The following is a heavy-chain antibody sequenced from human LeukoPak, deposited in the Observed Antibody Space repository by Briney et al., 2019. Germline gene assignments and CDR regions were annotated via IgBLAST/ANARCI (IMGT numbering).Heavy chain of an antibody. Sequence: PSETLSLTCAVYGGSFSGYCWSWIRQPPGKGLEWIGEINHSGSTNYNPSLKSRVTISVDTSKNQFSLKLSSVTAADTAVYYCARGFLGFYDYVWGSYRYSAFDYWGQGTLVTVSS. CDR2: INHSGST. CDR1: GGSFSGYC. J-gene: IGHJ4*02. V-gene: IGHV4-34*01. D-gene: IGHD3-16*02. CDR3: ARGFLGFYDYVWGSYRYSAFDY.